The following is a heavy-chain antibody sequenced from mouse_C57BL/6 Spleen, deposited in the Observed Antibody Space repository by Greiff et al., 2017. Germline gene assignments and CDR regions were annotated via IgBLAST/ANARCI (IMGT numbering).Heavy chain of an antibody. J-gene: IGHJ3*01. D-gene: IGHD3-3*01. Sequence: QVQLQQSGAELVKPGASVKLSCKASGYTFTSYWMHWVKQRPGRGLEWSGRIDPNSGGTKYNEKFKSKATLTVDKPSSTAYMQLSSLTSEDSAVYYCAREELAWFAYWGQGTLVTVSA. CDR1: GYTFTSYW. CDR2: IDPNSGGT. V-gene: IGHV1-72*01. CDR3: AREELAWFAY.